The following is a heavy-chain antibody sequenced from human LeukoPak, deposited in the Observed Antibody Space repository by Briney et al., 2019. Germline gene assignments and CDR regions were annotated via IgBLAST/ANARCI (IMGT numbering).Heavy chain of an antibody. V-gene: IGHV3-30*03. CDR3: ASGLGYSSSWSGFDY. D-gene: IGHD6-13*01. J-gene: IGHJ4*02. Sequence: GGSLRLSCVASGFTFTSSAMHWVRQAPAKGLEWVAVISYDGTNKYYADSVKGRFTISRDNSKNTLYLQMNSLRAEDTAVYYCASGLGYSSSWSGFDYWGQGTLVTVSS. CDR1: GFTFTSSA. CDR2: ISYDGTNK.